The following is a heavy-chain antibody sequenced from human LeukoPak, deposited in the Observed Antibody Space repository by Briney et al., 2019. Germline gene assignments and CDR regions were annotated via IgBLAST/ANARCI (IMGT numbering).Heavy chain of an antibody. V-gene: IGHV1-2*02. D-gene: IGHD3-22*01. Sequence: GASVKVSCKASGCTFSGHFMHWVRQAPGQGLEWMGWINPNSGGTNYAQRFQGRVTMTRDTSLSTAYMELSGLKSDDSAIYFCARDQYYDSRPLEYWGQGTLVTVSS. CDR1: GCTFSGHF. CDR2: INPNSGGT. J-gene: IGHJ4*02. CDR3: ARDQYYDSRPLEY.